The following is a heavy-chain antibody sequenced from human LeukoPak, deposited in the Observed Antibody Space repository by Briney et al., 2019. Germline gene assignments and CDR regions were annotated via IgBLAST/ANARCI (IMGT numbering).Heavy chain of an antibody. CDR2: ISYDGSSK. CDR3: GRDTSGCRGY. D-gene: IGHD3-10*01. Sequence: PGRTLRLSCAASGFTFSSYAMHWVRQAPGKGLEWVAVISYDGSSKYYADSVKGRFTISRDNSKNTLYVQMNSLRAEDTAVYYCGRDTSGCRGYWGQGTLVTVSS. J-gene: IGHJ4*02. CDR1: GFTFSSYA. V-gene: IGHV3-30-3*01.